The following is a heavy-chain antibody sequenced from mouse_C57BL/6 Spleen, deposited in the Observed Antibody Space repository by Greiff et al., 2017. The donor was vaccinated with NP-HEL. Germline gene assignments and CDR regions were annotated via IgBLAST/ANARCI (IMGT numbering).Heavy chain of an antibody. D-gene: IGHD3-2*02. J-gene: IGHJ3*01. Sequence: VQLQQSGAELVRPGASVKLSCTASGFNIKDDYMHWVKQRPEQGLEWIGWIDPENGDTEYASKFQGKATITADTSSNTAYLQLSSLTSEDTAVYYCTAAQATLRFADWGQGTLVTVSA. CDR1: GFNIKDDY. CDR2: IDPENGDT. CDR3: TAAQATLRFAD. V-gene: IGHV14-4*01.